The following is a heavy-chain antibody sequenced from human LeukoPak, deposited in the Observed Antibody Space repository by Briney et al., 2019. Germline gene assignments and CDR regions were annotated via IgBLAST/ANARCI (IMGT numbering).Heavy chain of an antibody. CDR3: ARGKRYFDWLFSSGVDY. D-gene: IGHD3-9*01. J-gene: IGHJ4*02. CDR1: GFTFSSYW. V-gene: IGHV3-7*01. CDR2: IKQDGSEK. Sequence: GGSLRLSCAASGFTFSSYWMSWVRQAPGKGLEWVANIKQDGSEKYYVDYVKGRFTISRDNAKNSLYLQMNSLRAEDTAVYYCARGKRYFDWLFSSGVDYWGQGTLVTVSS.